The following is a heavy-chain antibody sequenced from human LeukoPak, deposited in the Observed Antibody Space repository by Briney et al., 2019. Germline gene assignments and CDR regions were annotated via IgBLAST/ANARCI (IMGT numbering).Heavy chain of an antibody. Sequence: GGSLRLSCAASGFTFSIYAMTWVRQAPGKGLEWVSGISASGVMTYYADSVKGRFTISRDNSKNTLYLQMNSLRAEDTAVYYLASVSPGARWLIDSFDYWGQGTLVTVSS. CDR3: ASVSPGARWLIDSFDY. J-gene: IGHJ4*02. V-gene: IGHV3-23*01. CDR2: ISASGVMT. CDR1: GFTFSIYA. D-gene: IGHD3-22*01.